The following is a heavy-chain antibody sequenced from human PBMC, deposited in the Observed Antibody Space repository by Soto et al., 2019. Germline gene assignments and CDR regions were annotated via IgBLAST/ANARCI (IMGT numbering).Heavy chain of an antibody. CDR1: GFTFSSYG. J-gene: IGHJ3*02. V-gene: IGHV3-33*01. CDR2: IWYDGSNK. CDR3: ARDGGRLRNDAFDI. Sequence: SLRLSCAASGFTFSSYGMHWVRQAPGKGLEWVAVIWYDGSNKYYADSVKGRFTISRDNSKNTLYLQMNSLRAEDTAVYYCARDGGRLRNDAFDIWGQGTMVTVSS. D-gene: IGHD4-17*01.